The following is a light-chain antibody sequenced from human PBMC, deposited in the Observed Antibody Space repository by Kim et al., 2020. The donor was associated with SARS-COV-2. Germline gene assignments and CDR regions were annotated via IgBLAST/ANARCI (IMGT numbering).Light chain of an antibody. CDR2: EAS. CDR1: QDIRNS. Sequence: GSVGDRVTITCQASQDIRNSLNWYQHKPGKGPKLLISEASNLETGVPSRFSASGTGTHFTFLISSLQPEDFATYYCQQDDDLPITFGQGTRLEIK. CDR3: QQDDDLPIT. V-gene: IGKV1-33*01. J-gene: IGKJ5*01.